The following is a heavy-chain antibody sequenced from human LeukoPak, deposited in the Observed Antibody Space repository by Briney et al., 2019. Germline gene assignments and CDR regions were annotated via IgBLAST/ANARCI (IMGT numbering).Heavy chain of an antibody. D-gene: IGHD5-12*01. Sequence: ASVKVSCKVSGYTFTGYYMHWVRQAPGQGLEWMGWINPNSGGTNYAQKFQGRVTMTRDTSISTAYMELSRLRSDDTAVYYCARVRDGYNALYYFDYWGQGTLVTVSS. CDR2: INPNSGGT. V-gene: IGHV1-2*02. CDR1: GYTFTGYY. J-gene: IGHJ4*02. CDR3: ARVRDGYNALYYFDY.